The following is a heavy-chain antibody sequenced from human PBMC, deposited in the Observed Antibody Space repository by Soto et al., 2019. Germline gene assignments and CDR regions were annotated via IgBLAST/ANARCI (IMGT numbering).Heavy chain of an antibody. D-gene: IGHD1-26*01. CDR3: ARGGPGAPFDY. J-gene: IGHJ4*02. CDR1: GYTFSSYG. V-gene: IGHV1-18*01. Sequence: QVQLVQYEAEVKKPGASVMVSCKASGYTFSSYGISWVRQAPGQGLEWMGWISANNGNTNYAQKVQGRVTMTTDTSTSTAYMELRSLRSDDTAMYYCARGGPGAPFDYWGQGTPVTVSS. CDR2: ISANNGNT.